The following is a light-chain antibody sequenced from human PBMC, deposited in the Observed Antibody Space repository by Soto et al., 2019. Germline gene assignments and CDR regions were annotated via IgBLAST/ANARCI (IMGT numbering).Light chain of an antibody. CDR3: SSYTSSNTLV. J-gene: IGLJ2*01. CDR2: EVS. Sequence: QSALTQPASVSGSPGQSITSSCTGTSSDVGAYNYVSWYQQHPGKAPKLMIFEVSDRPSGVSNRFSGSKSGNTASLTISGLQAEDEAVYYCSSYTSSNTLVFGGGTKLTVL. V-gene: IGLV2-14*01. CDR1: SSDVGAYNY.